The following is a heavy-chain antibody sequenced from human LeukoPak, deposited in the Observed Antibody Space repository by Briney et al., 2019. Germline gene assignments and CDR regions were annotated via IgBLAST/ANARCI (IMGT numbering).Heavy chain of an antibody. CDR2: ISSSGSTI. CDR3: ARDDFWSGYVYYMDV. D-gene: IGHD3-3*01. Sequence: PGGSLRLSCAASGFTFSDYYMSWIRQAPGKGLEWVSYISSSGSTIYYADSVKGRFTISRDNAKNSLYLQMNSLRAGDTAVYYCARDDFWSGYVYYMDVWGKGTTVTVSS. J-gene: IGHJ6*03. CDR1: GFTFSDYY. V-gene: IGHV3-11*04.